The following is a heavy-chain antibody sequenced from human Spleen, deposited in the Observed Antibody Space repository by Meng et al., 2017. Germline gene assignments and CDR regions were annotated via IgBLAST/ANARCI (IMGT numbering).Heavy chain of an antibody. J-gene: IGHJ4*02. V-gene: IGHV4-34*01. D-gene: IGHD1-26*01. CDR3: ARVYSAKWELSDAIDY. CDR1: GGSFSDYY. Sequence: GSLRLSCVVSGGSFSDYYWSWIRQPPGKGLEWIGEINHSGSTNYNPSLESRATISVDTSKNQFSLKLSSVTAADTAVYYCARVYSAKWELSDAIDYWGQGTLVTVSS. CDR2: INHSGST.